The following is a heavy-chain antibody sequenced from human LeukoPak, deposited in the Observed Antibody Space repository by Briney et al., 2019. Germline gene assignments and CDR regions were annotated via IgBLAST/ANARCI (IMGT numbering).Heavy chain of an antibody. CDR3: ARGTKYYDFWSGLTRANYYYYGMDV. J-gene: IGHJ6*02. CDR2: IIPIFGTA. D-gene: IGHD3-3*01. Sequence: SVKVSCKASGGTFSSYAISWVRQAPGQGLEWMGGIIPIFGTANYAQKFQGRVTITADESTSTAYMELSSLRSEDTAVYYCARGTKYYDFWSGLTRANYYYYGMDVWGQGTTVTVSS. CDR1: GGTFSSYA. V-gene: IGHV1-69*01.